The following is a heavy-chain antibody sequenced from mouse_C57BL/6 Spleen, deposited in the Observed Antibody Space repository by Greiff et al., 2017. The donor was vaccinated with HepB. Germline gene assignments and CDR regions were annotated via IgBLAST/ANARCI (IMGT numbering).Heavy chain of an antibody. V-gene: IGHV1-82*01. D-gene: IGHD4-1*02. Sequence: QVQLQQSGPELVKPGASVKISCKASGYAFSSSWMNWVKQRPGKGLEWIGRIYPGDGDTNYNGKFKGKATLTADKSSSTAYMQLSSLTAEDSAVYCCARSQLGRGWFAYWGQGTLVTVSA. CDR2: IYPGDGDT. J-gene: IGHJ3*01. CDR3: ARSQLGRGWFAY. CDR1: GYAFSSSW.